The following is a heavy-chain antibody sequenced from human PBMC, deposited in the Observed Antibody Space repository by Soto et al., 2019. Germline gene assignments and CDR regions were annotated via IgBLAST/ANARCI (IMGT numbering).Heavy chain of an antibody. CDR2: VYYTGTT. J-gene: IGHJ4*01. CDR1: GGSVSSGDSN. V-gene: IGHV4-61*08. Sequence: SETLSLTCLVSGGSVSSGDSNWSWIRQPPGKGLEWIGYVYYTGTTNYNPSLQSRVTVSLDTSKNQFSLRLTSVTAADTAMYYCTTDSYITTITVRFDYWGHGTLVTVSS. CDR3: TTDSYITTITVRFDY. D-gene: IGHD3-22*01.